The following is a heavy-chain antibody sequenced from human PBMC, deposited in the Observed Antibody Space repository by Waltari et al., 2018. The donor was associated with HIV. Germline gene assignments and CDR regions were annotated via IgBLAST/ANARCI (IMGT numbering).Heavy chain of an antibody. CDR2: LYSNVNT. CDR3: ARMQRFYGSEQSRYFYFGMDV. J-gene: IGHJ6*02. CDR1: GFIVSDNY. D-gene: IGHD3-16*02. V-gene: IGHV3-53*01. Sequence: EVQLVESGGNLTRPGGSLRLSCVGSGFIVSDNYMSWVRQAPGKGPSGFSVLYSNVNTLYGGSVKGRFTFFRDNSKNTLYLQMNTLRVDDTAVYYCARMQRFYGSEQSRYFYFGMDVWGQGTTVTVSS.